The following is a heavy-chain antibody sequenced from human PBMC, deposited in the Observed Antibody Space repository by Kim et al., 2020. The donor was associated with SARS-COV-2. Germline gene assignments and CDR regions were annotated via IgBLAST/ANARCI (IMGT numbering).Heavy chain of an antibody. CDR1: GGSFSGYY. D-gene: IGHD3-10*01. Sequence: SETLSLTCAVYGGSFSGYYWSWIRQPPGKGLEWIGEINHSGSTNYNPSLKSRVTISVDTSKNQFSLKLSSVTAADTAVYYCASLGTYYGSGSYSHHPDGVNWFDPWGQGTLVTVSS. CDR2: INHSGST. J-gene: IGHJ5*02. CDR3: ASLGTYYGSGSYSHHPDGVNWFDP. V-gene: IGHV4-34*01.